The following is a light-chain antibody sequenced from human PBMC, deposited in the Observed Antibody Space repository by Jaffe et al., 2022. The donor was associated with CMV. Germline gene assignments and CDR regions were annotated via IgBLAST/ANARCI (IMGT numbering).Light chain of an antibody. CDR2: SDD. V-gene: IGLV1-40*01. Sequence: QSVLTQPPSVSGAPGQRVSISCTGSSSNIGAGYAVHWYQQLPGTSPKLLIYSDDNRPSGVPDRFSGSRSGTSASLAITGLQVDDEADYYCQSYDSSLSGWVFGGGTKLTVL. J-gene: IGLJ3*02. CDR3: QSYDSSLSGWV. CDR1: SSNIGAGYA.